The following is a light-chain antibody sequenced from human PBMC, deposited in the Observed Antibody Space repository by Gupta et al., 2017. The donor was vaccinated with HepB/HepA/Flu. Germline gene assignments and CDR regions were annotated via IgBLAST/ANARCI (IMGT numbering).Light chain of an antibody. CDR2: AAP. V-gene: IGKV1-39*01. CDR1: QSISYY. CDR3: QQSDSVPQT. J-gene: IGKJ1*01. Sequence: DIQMTQSPSSLSASVGDRVTITCRASQSISYYLNWYQQKPGKAPKLLIYAAPSLQSGVPSRFSGSGSGTDFTLTISRLQPEDFATYYCQQSDSVPQTFGQGTKVEIK.